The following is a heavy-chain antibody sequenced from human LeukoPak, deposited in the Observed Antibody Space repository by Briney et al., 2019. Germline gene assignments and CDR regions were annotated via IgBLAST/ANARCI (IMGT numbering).Heavy chain of an antibody. V-gene: IGHV3-15*01. Sequence: PGGSLRLPCAASGFTFSNAWMSWVRQAPGKGLEWVGRIKSKTDGGTTDYAAPVKGRFTISRDDSKNTLYLQMNSLKTEDTAVYYCTTSYSSGWLIDYWGQGTLVTVSS. J-gene: IGHJ4*02. CDR1: GFTFSNAW. D-gene: IGHD6-19*01. CDR3: TTSYSSGWLIDY. CDR2: IKSKTDGGTT.